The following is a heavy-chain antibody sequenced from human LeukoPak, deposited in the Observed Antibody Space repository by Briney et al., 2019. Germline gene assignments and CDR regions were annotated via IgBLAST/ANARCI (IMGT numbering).Heavy chain of an antibody. J-gene: IGHJ5*02. V-gene: IGHV3-33*06. CDR2: IWYDGSNK. Sequence: GGSQRLSCAASGFTFSSYGMHWVRQAPGKGLEWVAVIWYDGSNKYYAGSVKGRFTISRDNSKNTLYLQMNSLRAEDTAVYYCAKVSGDSSSWYWFDPWGQGTLVTVSS. CDR3: AKVSGDSSSWYWFDP. D-gene: IGHD6-13*01. CDR1: GFTFSSYG.